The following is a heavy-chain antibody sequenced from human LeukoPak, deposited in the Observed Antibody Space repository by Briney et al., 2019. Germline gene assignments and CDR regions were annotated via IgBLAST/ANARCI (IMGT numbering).Heavy chain of an antibody. CDR2: VSTYNSET. Sequence: ASVKVSCKASGYRFSSVGISWVRQAPEQGLEWIGWVSTYNSETNYAPKFQARVTMTKDTSTSTVFLEMWSLRADDTAVYYCVRDNWNEFDPWGQGTLVTVSS. J-gene: IGHJ5*02. CDR3: VRDNWNEFDP. V-gene: IGHV1-18*01. CDR1: GYRFSSVG. D-gene: IGHD1-1*01.